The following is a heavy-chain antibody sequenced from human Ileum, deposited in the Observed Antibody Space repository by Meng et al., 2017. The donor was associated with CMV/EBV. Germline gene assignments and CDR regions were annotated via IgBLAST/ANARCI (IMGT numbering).Heavy chain of an antibody. CDR2: IYSGITNI. J-gene: IGHJ4*02. V-gene: IGHV3-23*03. Sequence: SGFIFSSYAMSRVRQAPGKGLEWVAVIYSGITNIYYADSVEGRFTISRDDSKNTLYLQMNSLRAEDTALYYCAKHQGSGNYYNYLDYWGQGTLVTVSS. CDR3: AKHQGSGNYYNYLDY. CDR1: GFIFSSYA. D-gene: IGHD3-10*01.